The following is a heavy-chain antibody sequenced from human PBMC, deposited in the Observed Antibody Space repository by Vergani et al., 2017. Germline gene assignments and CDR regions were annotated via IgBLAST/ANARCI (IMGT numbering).Heavy chain of an antibody. CDR1: GGPISSGSYY. V-gene: IGHV4-61*02. CDR2: IYTSGNT. Sequence: QVQLQESGPGLVKPSQTLSLTCTVSGGPISSGSYYWSWIRQPAGKGLEWIGRIYTSGNTNYNPPLKSRVTMSVDTSKNQFSLKLSSVTAADTAVYYCASSWIQLWLGYYYMDVWGKGTTVTVSS. CDR3: ASSWIQLWLGYYYMDV. J-gene: IGHJ6*03. D-gene: IGHD5-18*01.